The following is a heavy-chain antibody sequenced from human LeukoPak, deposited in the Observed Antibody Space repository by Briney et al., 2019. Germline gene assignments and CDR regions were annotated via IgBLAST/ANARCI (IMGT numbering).Heavy chain of an antibody. V-gene: IGHV1-69*04. D-gene: IGHD5-18*01. J-gene: IGHJ4*02. CDR2: IIPILGIA. CDR3: ARANRIQLWSPYFDY. Sequence: ASVKVSCKASGGTFSSYAISWVRQAPGQGLEWMGRIIPILGIANYAQKFQGRVTITADKSTSTAYMELSSLRSEDTAVYYCARANRIQLWSPYFDYWGQGTLVTVFS. CDR1: GGTFSSYA.